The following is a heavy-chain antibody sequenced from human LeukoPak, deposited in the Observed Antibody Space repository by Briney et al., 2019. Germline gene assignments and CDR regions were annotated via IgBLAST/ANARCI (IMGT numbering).Heavy chain of an antibody. V-gene: IGHV3-73*01. D-gene: IGHD3-22*01. Sequence: GGSLKLSCAASGFTFSGSGIHWVRQASGKGLEWIGGIRSKADSYARAYGASVKGRFTISRDDSKNTAYLQMNSLRAEDTAVYYCARDSRLSYYDNSGYYGLDYWGQGTLVTVSS. J-gene: IGHJ4*02. CDR3: ARDSRLSYYDNSGYYGLDY. CDR1: GFTFSGSG. CDR2: IRSKADSYAR.